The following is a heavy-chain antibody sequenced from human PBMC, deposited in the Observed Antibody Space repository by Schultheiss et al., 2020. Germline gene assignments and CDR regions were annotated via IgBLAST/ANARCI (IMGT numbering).Heavy chain of an antibody. CDR3: AKFPIRWLQDAFDY. CDR2: IWYDGSNK. D-gene: IGHD4-17*01. V-gene: IGHV3-33*06. Sequence: GESLKISCAASGFTFSSYGMHWVRQAPGKGLEWVAVIWYDGSNKYYADSVKGRFTISRDNSKNTLYLQMNSLRAEDTAVYYCAKFPIRWLQDAFDYWGQGTLVTVYS. J-gene: IGHJ4*02. CDR1: GFTFSSYG.